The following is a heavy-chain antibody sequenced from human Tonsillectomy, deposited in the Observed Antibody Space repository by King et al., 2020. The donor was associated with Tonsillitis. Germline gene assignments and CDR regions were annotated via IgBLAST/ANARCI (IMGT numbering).Heavy chain of an antibody. CDR2: IDPSDSYT. J-gene: IGHJ6*02. D-gene: IGHD2-2*01. CDR3: ARLVPAAMKTYYYGMDV. CDR1: GYSLTSYW. V-gene: IGHV5-10-1*03. Sequence: MQLVQSGAEVKKPGESLRISCKGSGYSLTSYWISWVRQMPGKGLEWMGRIDPSDSYTNYSPSFQGHVTVSSDKSITTAYLQWSSLKASDTAMYYCARLVPAAMKTYYYGMDVWGQGTTVTVSS.